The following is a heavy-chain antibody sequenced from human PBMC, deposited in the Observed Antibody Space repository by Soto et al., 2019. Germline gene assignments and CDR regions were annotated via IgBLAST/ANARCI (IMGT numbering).Heavy chain of an antibody. Sequence: SGPTLVNPTQTLTLTCTFSGFSLSTSGVGVGWIRQPPGKALEWLALIYWDDDKRYSPSLKSRLTITKDTSKNQVVLTMTNMDPVDTATYYCAHRGSRDGHNLYYFDYWGQGTLVTVSS. J-gene: IGHJ4*02. CDR1: GFSLSTSGVG. V-gene: IGHV2-5*02. CDR2: IYWDDDK. CDR3: AHRGSRDGHNLYYFDY. D-gene: IGHD2-2*01.